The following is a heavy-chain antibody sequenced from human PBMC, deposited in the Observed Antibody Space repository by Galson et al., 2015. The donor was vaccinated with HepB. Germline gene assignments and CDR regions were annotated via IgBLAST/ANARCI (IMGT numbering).Heavy chain of an antibody. D-gene: IGHD5-12*01. J-gene: IGHJ6*02. CDR1: GYTSTSYG. Sequence: PVKVSCKASGYTSTSYGISWVRQAPGQGLEGMGWTSANNGHTNYAQKVPNRVTMTTDTSTSTAYMELRSLRSDDTAVYYCAREGFSGYDYAGFYFYGMDVWGQGTTVTV. CDR3: AREGFSGYDYAGFYFYGMDV. V-gene: IGHV1-18*01. CDR2: TSANNGHT.